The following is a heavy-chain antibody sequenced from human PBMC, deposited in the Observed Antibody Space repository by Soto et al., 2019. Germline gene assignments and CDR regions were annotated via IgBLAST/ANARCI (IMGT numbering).Heavy chain of an antibody. CDR3: ARALGYSGYAGMDV. V-gene: IGHV1-18*01. CDR1: GYTFTIYG. D-gene: IGHD5-12*01. J-gene: IGHJ6*02. CDR2: ISPDNGNT. Sequence: QVQLVQSGGEVKKPGASVKVSCKASGYTFTIYGINWVRQAPGQGLEWMGWISPDNGNTNYAQKLQGRVTMTTDTYTRTACLELRSLRSDETAVSYCARALGYSGYAGMDVWCQGTTVTVSS.